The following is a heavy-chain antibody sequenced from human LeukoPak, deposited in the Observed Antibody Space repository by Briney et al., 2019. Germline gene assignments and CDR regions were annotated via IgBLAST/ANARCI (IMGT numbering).Heavy chain of an antibody. CDR3: ARFYYYYGSGRYFDL. CDR2: IYDSGNT. V-gene: IGHV4-59*08. D-gene: IGHD3-10*01. CDR1: GSSISSWY. Sequence: SETLSLTCTVSGSSISSWYWSWLRQPPGKGLEWIGYIYDSGNTNYNPSLKSRVTISVDTSENQFSLNLTSVTAADTAVYYCARFYYYYGSGRYFDLWGRGTLVTVSS. J-gene: IGHJ2*01.